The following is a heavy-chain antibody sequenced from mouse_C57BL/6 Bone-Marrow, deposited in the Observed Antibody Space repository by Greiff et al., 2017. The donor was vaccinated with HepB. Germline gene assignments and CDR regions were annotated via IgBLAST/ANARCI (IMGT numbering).Heavy chain of an antibody. V-gene: IGHV5-17*01. Sequence: EVHLVESGGGLVKPGGSLKLSCAASGFTFSDYGMHWVRQAPEKGLEWVAYISSGSSTIYYADTVKGRFTISRDNAKNTLFLQMTSLRSEDTAMYYCARPLRYGYYAMDYWGQGTSVTVSS. CDR3: ARPLRYGYYAMDY. CDR2: ISSGSSTI. D-gene: IGHD1-1*01. J-gene: IGHJ4*01. CDR1: GFTFSDYG.